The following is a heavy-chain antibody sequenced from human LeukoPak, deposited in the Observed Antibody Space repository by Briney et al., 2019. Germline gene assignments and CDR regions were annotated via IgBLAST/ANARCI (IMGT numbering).Heavy chain of an antibody. J-gene: IGHJ4*02. CDR1: GGTFSSYA. D-gene: IGHD1-26*01. Sequence: ASVKVSCKASGGTFSSYAISWVRQAPGQGLEWMGGIIPIFGTANYAQKFQGRVTITTDESTSTAYMELSSLRSEDTAVYYCARDRGEVGATKYYFDYWGQGTLVTVSS. V-gene: IGHV1-69*05. CDR3: ARDRGEVGATKYYFDY. CDR2: IIPIFGTA.